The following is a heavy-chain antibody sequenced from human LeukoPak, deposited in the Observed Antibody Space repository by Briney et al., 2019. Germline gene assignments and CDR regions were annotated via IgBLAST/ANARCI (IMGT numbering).Heavy chain of an antibody. D-gene: IGHD2-2*02. V-gene: IGHV3-23*01. CDR3: AKEHIVVGPAAIGKARFDP. CDR2: ISGSGGST. J-gene: IGHJ5*02. CDR1: GFTFSSYA. Sequence: PGGSLRLSCAASGFTFSSYAMSWVRQAPGKGLEWVSAISGSGGSTYYEDSVKGRFTISRDNSKNTLYLQMNSLRAEDTAVYYCAKEHIVVGPAAIGKARFDPWGQGTLVTVSS.